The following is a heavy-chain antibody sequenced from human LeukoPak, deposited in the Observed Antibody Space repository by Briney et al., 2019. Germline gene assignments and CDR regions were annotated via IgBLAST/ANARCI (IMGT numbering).Heavy chain of an antibody. V-gene: IGHV3-15*01. CDR1: GFTFSNAW. CDR3: TTDWRAVVVVAATRDAFDI. CDR2: IKSKTDGGTT. Sequence: GGSLRLSCAASGFTFSNAWMSWVRQAPGKGLEWVGRIKSKTDGGTTDYAAPVKGRFTISRDDSKNTLYLQMNSLKTEDTAVYYCTTDWRAVVVVAATRDAFDIWGQGTMVTVSS. D-gene: IGHD2-15*01. J-gene: IGHJ3*02.